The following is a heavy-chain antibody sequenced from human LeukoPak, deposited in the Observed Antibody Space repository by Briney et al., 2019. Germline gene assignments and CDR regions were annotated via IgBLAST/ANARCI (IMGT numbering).Heavy chain of an antibody. Sequence: SGPALVKPTQTLTLTCTFSGFSLTTSGMCVNWLRQTPGKALEWLARIEWDDDTYYSTSLKTRLTIAKDTSKNQVVLTMTNMDPVDSATYYCARRRGYSYAFDYWGQGILVTVSS. CDR2: IEWDDDT. CDR3: ARRRGYSYAFDY. V-gene: IGHV2-70*11. D-gene: IGHD5-18*01. J-gene: IGHJ4*02. CDR1: GFSLTTSGMC.